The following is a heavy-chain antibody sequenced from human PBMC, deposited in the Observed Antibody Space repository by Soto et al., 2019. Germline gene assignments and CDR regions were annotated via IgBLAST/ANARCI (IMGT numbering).Heavy chain of an antibody. D-gene: IGHD3-10*01. CDR3: ARIRGWGWLGPNDY. Sequence: HVTLKESGPVLVKPTETLPLTCTVSGFSLSNARMSVSWIRQPPGKALEWLAHIFSNDAKSYSASLKSRLTTSKDTSKSQVVLTMTNMDPVDTATYYCARIRGWGWLGPNDYWGQGTLVTVSS. CDR2: IFSNDAK. J-gene: IGHJ4*02. CDR1: GFSLSNARMS. V-gene: IGHV2-26*01.